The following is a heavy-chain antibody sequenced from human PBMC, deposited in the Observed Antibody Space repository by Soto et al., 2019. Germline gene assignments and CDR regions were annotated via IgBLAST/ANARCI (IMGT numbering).Heavy chain of an antibody. CDR3: AATGLFSIHSSSWPKYNWFDP. V-gene: IGHV6-1*01. CDR1: GDSVSSNIAA. J-gene: IGHJ5*02. Sequence: PSQTLSLTCSISGDSVSSNIAAWNWIRQSPSRGLEWLGRTYYRSKWYNDYAVSVKSRITINPDTSKNQFSLQLNSVTPEDTAVYYCAATGLFSIHSSSWPKYNWFDPWGQGTLVTVSS. CDR2: TYYRSKWYN. D-gene: IGHD6-13*01.